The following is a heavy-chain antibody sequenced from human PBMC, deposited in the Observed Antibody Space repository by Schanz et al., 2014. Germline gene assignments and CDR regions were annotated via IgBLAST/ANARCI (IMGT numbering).Heavy chain of an antibody. CDR3: ARDRDQWDGNYLDY. V-gene: IGHV1-18*01. CDR1: GYTFTMSG. Sequence: QVQLVQSGGEVKTPGASVKVSCKASGYTFTMSGISWVRQAPGQGLEWMGWIGGSDGNPNFAQKFQGRVSMTTDTSTSTVYMELRSLTSDDSAVYYCARDRDQWDGNYLDYWGQGTLVTVSS. CDR2: IGGSDGNP. J-gene: IGHJ4*02. D-gene: IGHD1-26*01.